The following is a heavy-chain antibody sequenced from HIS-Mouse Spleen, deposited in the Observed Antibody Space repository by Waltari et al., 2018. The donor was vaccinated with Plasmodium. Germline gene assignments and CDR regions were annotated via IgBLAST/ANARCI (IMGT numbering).Heavy chain of an antibody. J-gene: IGHJ3*02. V-gene: IGHV1-18*01. CDR1: GYTFTNYG. CDR3: ARGSAGDAFDI. D-gene: IGHD6-19*01. Sequence: QVQLVQSGAEVQKPGASVKVPCKAYGYTFTNYGISWVRQAPGQGLEWMGWISPYNGNTHFAQKLQGRVTMTTDTSTSTAYMELRSLRSDDTAVYYCARGSAGDAFDIWGQGTMVTVSS. CDR2: ISPYNGNT.